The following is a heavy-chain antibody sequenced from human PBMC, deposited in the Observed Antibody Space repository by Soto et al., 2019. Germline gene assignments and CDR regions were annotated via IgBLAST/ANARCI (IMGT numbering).Heavy chain of an antibody. CDR3: AAVEDYGFGNSFDP. V-gene: IGHV4-59*01. Sequence: SETLSLTCTVSGGCISSYYWSWIRQPPGKGLEWIGYIYYSGSTNYNPSLKSRVTISVDTSKNQFSLKLSSVTAADTAVYYCAAVEDYGFGNSFDPWGQG. CDR2: IYYSGST. D-gene: IGHD4-17*01. J-gene: IGHJ5*02. CDR1: GGCISSYY.